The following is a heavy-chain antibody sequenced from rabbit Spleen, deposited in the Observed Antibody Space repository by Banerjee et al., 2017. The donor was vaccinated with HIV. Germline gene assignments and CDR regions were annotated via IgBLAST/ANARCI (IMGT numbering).Heavy chain of an antibody. V-gene: IGHV1S45*01. CDR3: ARSDYSGYNGYNHAYYYGMDL. D-gene: IGHD1-1*01. CDR1: GFSFSSSYY. J-gene: IGHJ6*01. CDR2: IYNGDGST. Sequence: QEQLVESGGGLVQPEGSLTLTCTASGFSFSSSYYMCWVRQAPGKGLEWIGCIYNGDGSTYYASWAKGRFTISKISSTTVTLQMTSLTAADTATYFCARSDYSGYNGYNHAYYYGMDLWGQVTLVTVS.